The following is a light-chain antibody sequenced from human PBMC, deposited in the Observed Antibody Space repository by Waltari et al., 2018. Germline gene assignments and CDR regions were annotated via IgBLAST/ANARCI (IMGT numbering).Light chain of an antibody. CDR3: QHYVSLPAT. CDR2: GAS. Sequence: SCRASQGVSRTLAWYQQKPGQAPRLLIYGASTRATGIPDRFSGGGSGTDFSLTISRLEPEDFAVYYCQHYVSLPATFGQGTKVEIK. J-gene: IGKJ1*01. V-gene: IGKV3-20*01. CDR1: QGVSRT.